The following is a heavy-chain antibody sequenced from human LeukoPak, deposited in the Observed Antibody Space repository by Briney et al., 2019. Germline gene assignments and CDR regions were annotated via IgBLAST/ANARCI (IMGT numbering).Heavy chain of an antibody. CDR3: ARELNGAFDP. CDR2: ISSSGSTI. D-gene: IGHD1-1*01. CDR1: GFTFSSYE. J-gene: IGHJ5*02. Sequence: PGGSLRLSCAASGFTFSSYEMNWVRQAPGKGLEWVSYISSSGSTIYYADSVKGRFTISRDNAKNSLYLQMNSLRASGTAVYYCARELNGAFDPWGQGTLVTVSS. V-gene: IGHV3-48*03.